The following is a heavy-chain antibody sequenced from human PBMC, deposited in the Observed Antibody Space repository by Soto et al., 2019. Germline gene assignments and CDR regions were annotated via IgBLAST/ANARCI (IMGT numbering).Heavy chain of an antibody. J-gene: IGHJ4*02. V-gene: IGHV3-33*01. CDR3: ATNGGFGTGTTDY. CDR1: GFTFSSYG. Sequence: QVQLVESGGGVVQSGRSLRLSCAASGFTFSSYGMHWVRQAPGKGLEWVAVILYDGSNKYYADSVKGRFTVSRDNSKNTLYLQMTSLRAEDTAVYYCATNGGFGTGTTDYWGQGTLVTVSS. CDR2: ILYDGSNK. D-gene: IGHD1-1*01.